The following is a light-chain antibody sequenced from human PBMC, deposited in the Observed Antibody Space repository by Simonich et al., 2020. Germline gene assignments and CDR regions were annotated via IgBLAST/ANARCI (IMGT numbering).Light chain of an antibody. CDR1: QSIRSW. J-gene: IGKJ4*01. Sequence: DIQMTQSPSTLSASVVDRVTITCRASQSIRSWLAWYQQKPGKAPKLLIYKASSLESGVPSRFRGSGYGTEFTLTISSLQPDDFATYYCQQYNSYSLTFGGGTKVEIK. CDR3: QQYNSYSLT. V-gene: IGKV1-5*03. CDR2: KAS.